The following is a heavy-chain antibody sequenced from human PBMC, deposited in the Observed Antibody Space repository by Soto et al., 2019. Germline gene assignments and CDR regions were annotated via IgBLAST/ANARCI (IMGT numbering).Heavy chain of an antibody. CDR1: GFTFSSYA. V-gene: IGHV3-30-3*01. D-gene: IGHD3-3*01. CDR2: ISYDGSNK. CDR3: ARDNSNHPSGFPRE. Sequence: PGGSLRLSCAASGFTFSSYAMHWVRQAPGKGLEWVAVISYDGSNKYYADSVKGRFTISRDNSKNTLYLQMNSLRAEDTAVYYCARDNSNHPSGFPREWGQGTLVTVSS. J-gene: IGHJ4*02.